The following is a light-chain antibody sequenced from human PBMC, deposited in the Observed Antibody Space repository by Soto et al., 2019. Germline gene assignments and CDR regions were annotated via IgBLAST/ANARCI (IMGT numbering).Light chain of an antibody. V-gene: IGLV1-44*01. CDR2: TNN. CDR1: SSNIGSNT. Sequence: QSVLTQPPSTSGTPGQRVTISCSGSSSNIGSNTVNWDQQVPGTAPKLLIYTNNQRPSGVPDRFSGSKSGTSASLGISGLQSGDEADYYCAAWDDSLNGYVFGTGTKVTVL. CDR3: AAWDDSLNGYV. J-gene: IGLJ1*01.